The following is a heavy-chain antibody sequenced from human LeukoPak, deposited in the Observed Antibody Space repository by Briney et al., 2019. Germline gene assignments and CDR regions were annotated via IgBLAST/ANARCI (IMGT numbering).Heavy chain of an antibody. CDR1: GGSISSYY. D-gene: IGHD3-3*01. V-gene: IGHV4-59*01. Sequence: SETLSLTCTVSGGSISSYYWSWIRQPPGKGLEWIGYIYYSGSTNYNPSLKSRVTISVDTSKNQFSLKLRSVTAADTAVYYCARGTSYDFWSGYPNWFDPWGQGTLVTVSS. CDR3: ARGTSYDFWSGYPNWFDP. J-gene: IGHJ5*02. CDR2: IYYSGST.